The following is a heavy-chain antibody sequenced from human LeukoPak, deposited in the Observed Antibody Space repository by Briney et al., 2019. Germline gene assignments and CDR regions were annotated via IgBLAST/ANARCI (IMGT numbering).Heavy chain of an antibody. J-gene: IGHJ5*02. CDR2: ISHSGNT. D-gene: IGHD1-20*01. Sequence: KPSETLSLTCTVSGYSISSGYYWHWIRQTPGKGLEWIGSISHSGNTFYNPSLKTRATISLDTSKNHFSLKLNSVTAAHTAVYYCARGLLGITGTYNWFDPWGQGTLVTVSS. V-gene: IGHV4-38-2*02. CDR3: ARGLLGITGTYNWFDP. CDR1: GYSISSGYY.